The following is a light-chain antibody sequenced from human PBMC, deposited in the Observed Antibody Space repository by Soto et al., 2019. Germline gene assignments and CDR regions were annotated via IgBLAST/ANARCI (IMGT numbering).Light chain of an antibody. J-gene: IGLJ2*01. Sequence: QPVLTQSPSASASLGASVKLTCTLSSGHSTYAIAWHKQQPEKGPRFLMKLNYDGSHNKGDGIPDRFSGSSSGAERYLTISSLQPEDEADYYCQTWDTGPIFAGGTKATVL. CDR1: SGHSTYA. CDR2: LNYDGSH. V-gene: IGLV4-69*01. CDR3: QTWDTGPI.